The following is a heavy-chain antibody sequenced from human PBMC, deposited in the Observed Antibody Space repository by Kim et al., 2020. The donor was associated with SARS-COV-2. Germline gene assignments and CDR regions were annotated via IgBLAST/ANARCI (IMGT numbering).Heavy chain of an antibody. Sequence: GGSLRLSCAASGFTFSSYWMSWVRQAPGKGLEWVANIKQDGSEKYYVDSVKGRFTISRDNAKNSLYLQMNSLRAEDTAVYYCARVPGYSSSWYSMPPRNAGLNDYWGQGTLVTVSS. CDR2: IKQDGSEK. D-gene: IGHD6-13*01. CDR3: ARVPGYSSSWYSMPPRNAGLNDY. V-gene: IGHV3-7*01. J-gene: IGHJ4*02. CDR1: GFTFSSYW.